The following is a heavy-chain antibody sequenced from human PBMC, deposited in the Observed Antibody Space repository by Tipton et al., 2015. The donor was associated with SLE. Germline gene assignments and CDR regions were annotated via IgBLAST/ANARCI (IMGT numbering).Heavy chain of an antibody. CDR1: GGSISSYY. J-gene: IGHJ5*02. CDR2: IYYSGST. CDR3: ARLITAAWTWWFDP. D-gene: IGHD3/OR15-3a*01. Sequence: TLSLTCTVSGGSISSYYWSWIRQPPGKGLEWIGYIYYSGSTNYNPSLKSRVTISVDTSKNQISLKLSSVTAADTAVYYCARLITAAWTWWFDPWGQGPLVTVSS. V-gene: IGHV4-59*01.